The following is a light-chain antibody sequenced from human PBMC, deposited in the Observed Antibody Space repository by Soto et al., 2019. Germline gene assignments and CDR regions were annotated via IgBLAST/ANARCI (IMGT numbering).Light chain of an antibody. V-gene: IGLV2-8*01. CDR1: SSDVGGHDY. J-gene: IGLJ1*01. CDR3: SPDAGSSNLRV. Sequence: QSALTQPPSASGSPGQSVTISCTGTSSDVGGHDYVSWYQQHPGKAPKLIIYEVTKRPSGVPDRFSGSKSGNTASLTVSGLQAEDEADYYCSPDAGSSNLRVFGTGTKLTVL. CDR2: EVT.